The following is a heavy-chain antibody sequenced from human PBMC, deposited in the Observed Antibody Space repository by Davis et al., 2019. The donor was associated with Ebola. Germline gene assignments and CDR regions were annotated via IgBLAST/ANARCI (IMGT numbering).Heavy chain of an antibody. V-gene: IGHV3-30*03. D-gene: IGHD6-13*01. CDR2: ISYDGSLK. Sequence: GESLKISCAASGFTFSNYWMSWVRQAPGKGLKWVAFISYDGSLKYYADSVRGRFTISRDNSKNTLYLQMNSLRAEDTAVYSCASFEQLLQGLGGYWGQGTLVTVSS. CDR3: ASFEQLLQGLGGY. J-gene: IGHJ4*02. CDR1: GFTFSNYW.